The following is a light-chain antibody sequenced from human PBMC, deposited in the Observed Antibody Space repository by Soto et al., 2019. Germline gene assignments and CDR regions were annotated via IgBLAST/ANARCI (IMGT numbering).Light chain of an antibody. Sequence: DIQMTQSPSSLSASVGDRVTITCRASQSISSYLNWHQQKPGKAPKLLIYAASSLQSGVPSRFSGSGSGTDFTLTISSLQPEDFATYYCQQSYSTLALTFGGGTKVDIK. J-gene: IGKJ4*01. CDR1: QSISSY. CDR3: QQSYSTLALT. CDR2: AAS. V-gene: IGKV1-39*01.